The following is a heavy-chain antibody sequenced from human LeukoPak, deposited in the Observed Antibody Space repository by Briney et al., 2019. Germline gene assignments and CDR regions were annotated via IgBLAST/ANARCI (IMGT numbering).Heavy chain of an antibody. CDR2: IYYSGST. CDR1: GGSISSYY. J-gene: IGHJ4*02. D-gene: IGHD5-18*01. Sequence: SETLSLTCTVSGGSISSYYWSWIRQPPGKGLEWLGYIYYSGSTNYNPSLKSRVTISVDTSKNQFSLKLSSVTAADTAVYYCARGYDGYSNGLYYFDYWGQGTLVTVSS. CDR3: ARGYDGYSNGLYYFDY. V-gene: IGHV4-59*01.